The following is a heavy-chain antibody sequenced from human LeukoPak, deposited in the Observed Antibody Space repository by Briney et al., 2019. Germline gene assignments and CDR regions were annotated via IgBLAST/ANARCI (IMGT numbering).Heavy chain of an antibody. V-gene: IGHV3-73*01. D-gene: IGHD5-18*01. CDR1: GFTFSGSA. Sequence: GGSLRLSCAAPGFTFSGSAMHWVRQASGKGLEWVGRIRSKANSYATAYAASVKGRFTISRDDSKNTAYLQMNSLKTEDTAVYYCTRQEHGYSYGTFDYWGQGTLVTVSS. J-gene: IGHJ4*02. CDR2: IRSKANSYAT. CDR3: TRQEHGYSYGTFDY.